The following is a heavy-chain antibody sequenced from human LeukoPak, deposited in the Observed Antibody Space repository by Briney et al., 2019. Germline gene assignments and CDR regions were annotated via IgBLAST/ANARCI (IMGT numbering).Heavy chain of an antibody. D-gene: IGHD2-2*01. J-gene: IGHJ4*02. V-gene: IGHV1-69*01. CDR1: GGTFSSYA. Sequence: ASVKVSCKASGGTFSSYALSWVRQAPGQGLEWMGVIIPIFGTANYAQKFQGRVTITADESTSTAYMELSSLRSEDTAVYYCAAVVPAVMGYFDYWGQGTLVTVSS. CDR3: AAVVPAVMGYFDY. CDR2: IIPIFGTA.